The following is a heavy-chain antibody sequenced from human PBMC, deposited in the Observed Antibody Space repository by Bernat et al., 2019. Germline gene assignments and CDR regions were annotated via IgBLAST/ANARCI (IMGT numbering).Heavy chain of an antibody. J-gene: IGHJ6*03. D-gene: IGHD3-3*01. Sequence: QVQLVQSGAEVKKPGASVKVSCKASGYTFTSYGISWVRQAPGQGLEWMGWISAYNGNTNYAQKLQGRVTMTTDTSTSTAYMELRSLRSDDTAVYYCARVGYYNCWSGYFSDYYYYMDVWGKGTTVTVSS. CDR1: GYTFTSYG. CDR2: ISAYNGNT. V-gene: IGHV1-18*01. CDR3: ARVGYYNCWSGYFSDYYYYMDV.